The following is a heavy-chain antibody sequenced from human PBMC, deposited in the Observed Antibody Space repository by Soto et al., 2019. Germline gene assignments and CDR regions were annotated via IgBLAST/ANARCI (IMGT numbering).Heavy chain of an antibody. V-gene: IGHV3-30-3*01. D-gene: IGHD6-19*01. CDR2: ISYDGSNK. CDR1: GFTFSSYA. CDR3: ARDGRLDKNSYYDGMDV. J-gene: IGHJ6*02. Sequence: GGYLRLSCAASGFTFSSYAMHWVRQAPGKGLEWVAVISYDGSNKYYADSVKGRFTISRDNSKNTLYLQMNSLRAEDTAVYYCARDGRLDKNSYYDGMDVWGQGTTVNVSS.